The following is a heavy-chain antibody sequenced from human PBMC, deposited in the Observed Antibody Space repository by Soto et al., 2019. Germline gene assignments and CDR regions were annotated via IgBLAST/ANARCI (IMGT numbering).Heavy chain of an antibody. J-gene: IGHJ3*02. D-gene: IGHD4-17*01. Sequence: ASVKVSCKASGYTFTSYDINWVRQATGQGLEWMGWISPYNGNTNYAQRFQDRVTMTTDTSTSTAYMELRSLRSDDTAVYYCARATTVTTASAFDIWGQGTMVTVSS. CDR1: GYTFTSYD. CDR2: ISPYNGNT. V-gene: IGHV1-18*01. CDR3: ARATTVTTASAFDI.